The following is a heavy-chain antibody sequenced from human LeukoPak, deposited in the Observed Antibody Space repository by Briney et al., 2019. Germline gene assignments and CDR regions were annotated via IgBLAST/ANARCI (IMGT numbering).Heavy chain of an antibody. Sequence: GGSLRLSCAASGFTFSSYWMGWVRQAPGKGLEWVANIKQDGSEKYYVDSVKGRFISSRDNAKNSLYLQMNSLRAEDTAVYYCAKDPYIAVAGPYYFDYWGQGTLVTVSS. CDR1: GFTFSSYW. J-gene: IGHJ4*02. D-gene: IGHD6-19*01. CDR2: IKQDGSEK. CDR3: AKDPYIAVAGPYYFDY. V-gene: IGHV3-7*01.